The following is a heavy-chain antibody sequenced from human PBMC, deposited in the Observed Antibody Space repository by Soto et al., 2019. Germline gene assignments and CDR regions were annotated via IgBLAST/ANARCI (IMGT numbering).Heavy chain of an antibody. J-gene: IGHJ5*02. Sequence: ASVKVSCKASGYTFTSYGISWVRQAPGQGLEWMGWISAYNGNTNYAQKLQGRVTMTTDTSTSTAYMKLRSLRSDDTAVYYCARDLQGYSYGPSFDPWGQGTLVTVSS. CDR3: ARDLQGYSYGPSFDP. D-gene: IGHD5-18*01. CDR2: ISAYNGNT. CDR1: GYTFTSYG. V-gene: IGHV1-18*01.